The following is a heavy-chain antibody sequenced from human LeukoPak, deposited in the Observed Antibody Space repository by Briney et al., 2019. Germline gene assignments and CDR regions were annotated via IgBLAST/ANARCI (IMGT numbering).Heavy chain of an antibody. J-gene: IGHJ4*02. CDR1: GGSISSSSYY. D-gene: IGHD3-10*01. CDR2: IYYSGST. Sequence: SETLSLTCTVSGGSISSSSYYWGWIRQPPGKGLVRIGSIYYSGSTYYNPSLKSRVTISVDTSKNQFSLKLSSVTAADTAVYYCARQDGYYGSGSYSPFDYWGQGTLVTVSS. CDR3: ARQDGYYGSGSYSPFDY. V-gene: IGHV4-39*01.